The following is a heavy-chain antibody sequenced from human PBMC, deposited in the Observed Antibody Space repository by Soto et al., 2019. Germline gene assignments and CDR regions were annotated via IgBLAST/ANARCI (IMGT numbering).Heavy chain of an antibody. J-gene: IGHJ4*02. CDR3: AKGSVVVAAKFDS. D-gene: IGHD2-21*02. V-gene: IGHV3-23*01. Sequence: GSLRLSCAASGFTFNNYAMSWVRQAPGKGLEWVSAISRSGYSTYYADSVKGRFTISRHNSKNTVYLQMNNLRAEDTAVYYCAKGSVVVAAKFDSWGQGTLVTVSS. CDR1: GFTFNNYA. CDR2: ISRSGYST.